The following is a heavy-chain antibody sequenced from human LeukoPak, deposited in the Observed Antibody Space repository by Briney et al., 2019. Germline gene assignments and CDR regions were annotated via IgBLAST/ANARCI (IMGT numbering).Heavy chain of an antibody. D-gene: IGHD5-12*01. CDR2: IYSGGST. J-gene: IGHJ4*02. CDR3: ARGQVVATIPFDY. CDR1: GFTVSSNY. V-gene: IGHV3-53*01. Sequence: GGSLRLSCAASGFTVSSNYMSWVRQAPGKGLEWVSVIYSGGSTYYADSVKGRFTISRDHSKNTLYLQMNSLRADDTAVYYCARGQVVATIPFDYWGQGTLVTVSS.